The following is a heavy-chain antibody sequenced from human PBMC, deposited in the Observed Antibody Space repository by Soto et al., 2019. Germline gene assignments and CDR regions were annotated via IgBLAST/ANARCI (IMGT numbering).Heavy chain of an antibody. CDR2: TSTNNDDR. Sequence: QVQLVQSGTEVKEPGASVKVSCKASGYRFSTYGINWVRQAPGQGLEWMGWTSTNNDDRNYAQKFQGRVTFTTDTSTSTAYMELRSLISDDTAVYFCARERYVASRHSQYDSWGQGTQLTVSS. CDR3: ARERYVASRHSQYDS. J-gene: IGHJ4*02. CDR1: GYRFSTYG. D-gene: IGHD2-15*01. V-gene: IGHV1-18*04.